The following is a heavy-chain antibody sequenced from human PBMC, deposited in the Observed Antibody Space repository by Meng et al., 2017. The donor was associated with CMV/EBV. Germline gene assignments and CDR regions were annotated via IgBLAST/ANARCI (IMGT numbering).Heavy chain of an antibody. CDR1: GYTFTGYY. V-gene: IGHV1-2*02. Sequence: SGYTFTGYYMHWVRQAPGQGLEWMGWINPNRGGTNYAQKFQGRVTMTRDTSISTAYMELSRLRSDDTAVYYCARVPESGFLEWLLAYWGQGTLVTVSS. J-gene: IGHJ4*02. CDR2: INPNRGGT. CDR3: ARVPESGFLEWLLAY. D-gene: IGHD3-3*01.